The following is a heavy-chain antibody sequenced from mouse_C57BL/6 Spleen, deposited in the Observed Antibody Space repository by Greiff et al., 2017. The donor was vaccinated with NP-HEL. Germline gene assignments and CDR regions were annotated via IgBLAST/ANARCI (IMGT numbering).Heavy chain of an antibody. J-gene: IGHJ1*03. Sequence: QVQLKQSGAELVRPGTSVKMSCKASGYTFTNYWIGWAKQRPGHGLEWIGDIYPGGGYTNYNEKFKGKATLTADKSSSTAYMQFSSLTSEDSASYYCARDYGSSYWYFDVWGTGTTVTVSS. CDR1: GYTFTNYW. V-gene: IGHV1-63*01. D-gene: IGHD1-1*01. CDR2: IYPGGGYT. CDR3: ARDYGSSYWYFDV.